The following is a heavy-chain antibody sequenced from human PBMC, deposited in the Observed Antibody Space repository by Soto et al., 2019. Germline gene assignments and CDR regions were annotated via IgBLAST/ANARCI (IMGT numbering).Heavy chain of an antibody. Sequence: PSETLSLTCAVSGGSISSGGYSWSWIRHPPGKGLEWIGFFHHSGSTYYIPSLKSRLTISVDRSKNQFSLKLSSVTAADTAVYYCARANTYYYDSSGYYPFDLWGQGSLVTVYS. CDR1: GGSISSGGYS. V-gene: IGHV4-30-2*01. D-gene: IGHD3-22*01. CDR3: ARANTYYYDSSGYYPFDL. CDR2: FHHSGST. J-gene: IGHJ4*02.